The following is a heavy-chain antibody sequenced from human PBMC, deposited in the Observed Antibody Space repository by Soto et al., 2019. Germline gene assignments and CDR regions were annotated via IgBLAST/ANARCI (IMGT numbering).Heavy chain of an antibody. Sequence: QVQLVQSGAEVKKPGSSVKVSCKASGGTFSSYTISWVRQAPGQGLEWMGRIIPILGIANYAQKFQGRVPITADKSTSTAYMELSSLRSEDTAVYYCARVRRYYYDSSGSFDYWGQGTLVTVSS. CDR1: GGTFSSYT. J-gene: IGHJ4*02. CDR3: ARVRRYYYDSSGSFDY. D-gene: IGHD3-22*01. V-gene: IGHV1-69*02. CDR2: IIPILGIA.